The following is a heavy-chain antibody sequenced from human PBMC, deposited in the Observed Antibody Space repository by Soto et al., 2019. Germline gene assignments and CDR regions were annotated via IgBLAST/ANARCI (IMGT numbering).Heavy chain of an antibody. J-gene: IGHJ3*02. Sequence: GGSLRLSCAASGFTFSSYSMNWVRQAPGKGLEWVSSISSSSSYIYYADSVKGRFTISRDNAKNSLYLQMTSLRAEDTAVYYCERCITIFGPYFDAFDIWGQGTMVTV. V-gene: IGHV3-21*01. CDR1: GFTFSSYS. CDR3: ERCITIFGPYFDAFDI. D-gene: IGHD3-3*01. CDR2: ISSSSSYI.